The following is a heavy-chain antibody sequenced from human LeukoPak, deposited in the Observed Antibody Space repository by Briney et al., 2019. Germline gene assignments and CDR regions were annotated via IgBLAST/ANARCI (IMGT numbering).Heavy chain of an antibody. CDR3: VPGDMVRGVLDYGMNV. J-gene: IGHJ6*04. CDR1: GFTFSSYW. CDR2: MKQDGSEN. V-gene: IGHV3-7*03. D-gene: IGHD3-10*01. Sequence: GGSLRLSCAASGFTFSSYWMNWVRQAPGKGLEWVANMKQDGSENYYVDSVRGRFTISRDNAKNSLYLQMSSLRAEDTAVYYCVPGDMVRGVLDYGMNVWGKGTTVTVSS.